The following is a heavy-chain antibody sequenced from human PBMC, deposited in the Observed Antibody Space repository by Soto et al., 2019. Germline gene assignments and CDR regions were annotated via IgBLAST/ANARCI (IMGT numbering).Heavy chain of an antibody. V-gene: IGHV3-74*01. D-gene: IGHD7-27*01. J-gene: IGHJ4*02. CDR3: ASGGTSTTYWGLLYN. CDR1: GFTFSGYW. Sequence: EVQLVESGGGLVQPGGSLRLSCAGSGFTFSGYWMHWVRQAPGKGPVWVSRLNPNGTFTTNADSVKGRFTISRNNAKNTVYLQMNGLRADDTAVYYGASGGTSTTYWGLLYNWGQGTLVTVSS. CDR2: LNPNGTFT.